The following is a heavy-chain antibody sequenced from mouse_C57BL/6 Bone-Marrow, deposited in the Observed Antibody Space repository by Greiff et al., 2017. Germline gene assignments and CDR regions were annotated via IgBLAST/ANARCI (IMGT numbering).Heavy chain of an antibody. V-gene: IGHV1-19*01. J-gene: IGHJ3*01. CDR3: ARELRPWFAY. CDR2: INPYNGGT. D-gene: IGHD1-2*01. Sequence: EVQLQQSGPVLVKPGASVKMSCKASGYTFTDYYMNWVKQSHGKSLEWIGVINPYNGGTSYNQKFKGKATLTVDKSSSTAYMELNSLTSEDSAVYYCARELRPWFAYWGKGTLVTVSA. CDR1: GYTFTDYY.